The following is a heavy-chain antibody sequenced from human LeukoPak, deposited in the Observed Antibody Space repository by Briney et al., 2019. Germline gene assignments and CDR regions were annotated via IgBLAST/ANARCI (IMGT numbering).Heavy chain of an antibody. CDR1: GVTFSSYA. CDR3: AKDRRVTYSYLGYAFDI. J-gene: IGHJ3*02. CDR2: ISGSGGST. V-gene: IGHV3-23*01. D-gene: IGHD5-18*01. Sequence: GGSPRLSCADSGVTFSSYAMSWVRQAPGEGLEWGSGISGSGGSTDYADSVKGRFTVSKDNSETTLYLQMNSLRAEDTAVYYCAKDRRVTYSYLGYAFDIWGQGTMVTVSS.